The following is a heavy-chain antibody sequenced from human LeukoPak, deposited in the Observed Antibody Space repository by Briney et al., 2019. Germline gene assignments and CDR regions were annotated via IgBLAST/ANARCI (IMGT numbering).Heavy chain of an antibody. D-gene: IGHD6-13*01. CDR3: ARGGDSSRFTDY. V-gene: IGHV3-23*01. CDR2: ISYSGGST. Sequence: GGSLRLSCAASGFTFSNYAMNWVRQAPGKGLEWVSGISYSGGSTYYADSVKGRFTISRDNSKNTLFLQVNSLRAEDTAVYYCARGGDSSRFTDYWGQGTLVTVSS. CDR1: GFTFSNYA. J-gene: IGHJ4*02.